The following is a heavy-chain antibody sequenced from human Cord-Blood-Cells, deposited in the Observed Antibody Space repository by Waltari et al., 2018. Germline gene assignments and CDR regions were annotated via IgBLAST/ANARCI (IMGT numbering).Heavy chain of an antibody. CDR2: INHSGST. D-gene: IGHD1-26*01. J-gene: IGHJ4*02. CDR3: ARGPFAGATKFFDY. V-gene: IGHV4-34*01. CDR1: GGSFSGYY. Sequence: QVQLQQWGAGLLKPSETLSLTCAVYGGSFSGYYWSWIRQPPGKGLEWIGEINHSGSTNYSPSLKSRVTISVDTSKNQFSLKLSSVTAADTAVYYCARGPFAGATKFFDYWGQGTLVTVSS.